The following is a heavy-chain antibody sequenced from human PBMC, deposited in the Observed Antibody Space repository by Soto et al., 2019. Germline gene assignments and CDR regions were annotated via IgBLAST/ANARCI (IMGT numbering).Heavy chain of an antibody. Sequence: PSETLSLTCSVSGGSISSGYYYWIWIRQPPGKDLEWIVNIYYSGNTNYNPSLKSRLIISIDTTKNQLSLKVGSVTAADTAVYYCASSSLYGIDVWGQGTTVTVSS. J-gene: IGHJ6*02. CDR3: ASSSLYGIDV. CDR1: GGSISSGYYY. CDR2: IYYSGNT. V-gene: IGHV4-30-4*01.